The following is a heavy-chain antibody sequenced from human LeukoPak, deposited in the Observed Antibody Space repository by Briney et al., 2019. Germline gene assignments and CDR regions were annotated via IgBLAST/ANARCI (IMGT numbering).Heavy chain of an antibody. CDR2: INPNSGGT. V-gene: IGHV1-2*02. CDR3: ARESGIVVVPAAKMDV. Sequence: GASVKVSCKASGYTFTGYYMHWVRQAPGQGREWMGWINPNSGGTNYAQKFQGRVTTTRDTSISTAYMELSRLRSDDTAVYYCARESGIVVVPAAKMDVWGQGTTVTVSS. D-gene: IGHD2-2*01. CDR1: GYTFTGYY. J-gene: IGHJ6*02.